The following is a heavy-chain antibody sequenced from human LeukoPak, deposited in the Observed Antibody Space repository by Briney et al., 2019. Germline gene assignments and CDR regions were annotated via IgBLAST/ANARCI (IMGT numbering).Heavy chain of an antibody. CDR3: ARDPGPSTAAWGAFDI. V-gene: IGHV3-7*01. Sequence: GGSLRLSCAASEFTFSRYWMTWVRQAPGKGLEWVGNIKPDGSETYYGDSVKGRFTISRDNAKSSLYLQVNSLRAEDTAVYFCARDPGPSTAAWGAFDIWGQGTVVIVSS. CDR2: IKPDGSET. CDR1: EFTFSRYW. J-gene: IGHJ3*02. D-gene: IGHD6-6*01.